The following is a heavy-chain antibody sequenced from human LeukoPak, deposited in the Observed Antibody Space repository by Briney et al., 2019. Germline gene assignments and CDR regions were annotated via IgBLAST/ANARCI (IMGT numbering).Heavy chain of an antibody. J-gene: IGHJ4*02. CDR2: ISGSGSST. V-gene: IGHV3-23*01. CDR3: EAGIGDF. D-gene: IGHD6-13*01. Sequence: GGSLRLSCAASGFTFSSYVMSWVRQAPGKGLEWVSTISGSGSSTYYADSVKGRFTISRDHSKNTLFLQMNSLRAEDTAVYYCEAGIGDFWGQGTLLTVSS. CDR1: GFTFSSYV.